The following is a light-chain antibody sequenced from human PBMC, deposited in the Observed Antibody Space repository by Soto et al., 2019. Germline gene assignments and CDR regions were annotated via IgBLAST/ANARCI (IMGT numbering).Light chain of an antibody. V-gene: IGKV3-15*01. Sequence: VMTQSPATLSVSPGERATLSCRASQSVSSNLAWYQQKPGQAPRLLIYGASTRAAGIPARFIGSWSGTDCTLTITSLQSEDAAMYFCQQYNNWPFSLGQGTRLEIK. J-gene: IGKJ5*01. CDR2: GAS. CDR1: QSVSSN. CDR3: QQYNNWPFS.